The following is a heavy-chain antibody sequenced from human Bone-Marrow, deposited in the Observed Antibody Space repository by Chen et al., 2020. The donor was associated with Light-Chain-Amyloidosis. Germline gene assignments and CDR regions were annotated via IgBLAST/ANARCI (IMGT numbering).Heavy chain of an antibody. J-gene: IGHJ4*02. CDR1: GFTFSDHW. Sequence: EVQLVESGGGLVQPGGSLRLSCAASGFTFSDHWMSWVGQAPVKGLEWVSNIKQDTSEKYYVDAVKGRFTISRDNAKDSLYLQMSSLRAEDTAMYYCARHIVWGAPDYWGQGTLVTVSS. CDR3: ARHIVWGAPDY. V-gene: IGHV3-7*03. D-gene: IGHD3-16*01. CDR2: IKQDTSEK.